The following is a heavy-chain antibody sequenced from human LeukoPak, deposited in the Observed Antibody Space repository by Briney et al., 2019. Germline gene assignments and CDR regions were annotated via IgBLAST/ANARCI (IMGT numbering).Heavy chain of an antibody. CDR2: ISSSGDTI. CDR1: GFTFSNYD. D-gene: IGHD6-19*01. V-gene: IGHV3-48*01. J-gene: IGHJ4*02. Sequence: GGSLRLSCVASGFTFSNYDINWVRQAPGKGLEWISYISSSGDTIKYADSVKGRFTIPRDNSKNTLYLQMNSLRAEDTAVYYCAKALAVAGILDYWGQGTLVTVTS. CDR3: AKALAVAGILDY.